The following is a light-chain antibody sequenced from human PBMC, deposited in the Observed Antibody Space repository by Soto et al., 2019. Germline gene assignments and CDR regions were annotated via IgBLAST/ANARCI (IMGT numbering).Light chain of an antibody. V-gene: IGLV2-23*01. CDR2: EGN. J-gene: IGLJ2*01. Sequence: QSALTQPASLSGSPGQSISISCTGTSSIVAGYNLVSWYQHHPGKAPKLMIYEGNKRPSGVSDRFSGSTSGNTASLTISGLQAEDEADYYGCSYASSSTVFGGGTKLTVL. CDR1: SSIVAGYNL. CDR3: CSYASSSTV.